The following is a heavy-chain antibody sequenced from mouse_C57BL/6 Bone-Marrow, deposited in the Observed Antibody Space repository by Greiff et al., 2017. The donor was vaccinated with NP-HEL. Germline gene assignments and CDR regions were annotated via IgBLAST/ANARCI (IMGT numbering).Heavy chain of an antibody. Sequence: VQLQQSGGGLVQPKGSLKLSCAASGFTFTTYAMHWVRQAPGKGLEWVARIRSKSSNYATYYADSVKDRFTISRDDSQSMLYLQMNNLKTEDTAMYYCVRDYYGSSYRAWFAYWGQGTLVTVSA. CDR1: GFTFTTYA. J-gene: IGHJ3*01. CDR3: VRDYYGSSYRAWFAY. V-gene: IGHV10-3*01. D-gene: IGHD1-1*01. CDR2: IRSKSSNYAT.